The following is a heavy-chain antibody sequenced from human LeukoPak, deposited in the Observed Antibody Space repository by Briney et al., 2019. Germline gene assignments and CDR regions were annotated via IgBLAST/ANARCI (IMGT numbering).Heavy chain of an antibody. CDR1: GYTFTDYY. Sequence: ASVKVSCKVSGYTFTDYYMHWVQQAPGKGLEWMGLVDPDDGETIYAEKFQGRVTITADTSTDTAYMELSSLRSEDTAVYYCAPGELRLGEDPYYMDVWGKGTTVTVSS. V-gene: IGHV1-69-2*01. D-gene: IGHD3-16*01. CDR3: APGELRLGEDPYYMDV. J-gene: IGHJ6*03. CDR2: VDPDDGET.